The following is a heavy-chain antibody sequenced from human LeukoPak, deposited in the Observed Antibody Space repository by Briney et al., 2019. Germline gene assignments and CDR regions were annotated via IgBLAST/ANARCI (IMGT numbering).Heavy chain of an antibody. V-gene: IGHV3-9*01. CDR1: GFTFEDYA. CDR3: AKANIAVAGELFDY. J-gene: IGHJ4*02. D-gene: IGHD6-19*01. CDR2: ISWNSGSI. Sequence: GGSLRLSCAAPGFTFEDYAMHWVRQAPGKGLEWVSGISWNSGSIGYADSVKGRFTISRDNAKNSLYLQMNSLRAEDTALYYCAKANIAVAGELFDYWGQGTLVTVSS.